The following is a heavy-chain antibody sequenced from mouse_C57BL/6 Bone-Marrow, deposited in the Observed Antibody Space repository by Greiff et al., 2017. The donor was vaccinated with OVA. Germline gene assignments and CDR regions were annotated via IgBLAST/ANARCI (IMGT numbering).Heavy chain of an antibody. CDR3: ARWDYYGSRHWYFDV. J-gene: IGHJ1*03. D-gene: IGHD1-1*01. V-gene: IGHV1-42*01. Sequence: VQLKESGPELVKPGASVKISCKASGYSFTGYYMNWVKQSPEKSLEWIGEINPSTGGTTYNQKFKAKATLTVDKSSSTAYMQLKSLTSEDSAVYYCARWDYYGSRHWYFDVWGTGTTVTVSS. CDR2: INPSTGGT. CDR1: GYSFTGYY.